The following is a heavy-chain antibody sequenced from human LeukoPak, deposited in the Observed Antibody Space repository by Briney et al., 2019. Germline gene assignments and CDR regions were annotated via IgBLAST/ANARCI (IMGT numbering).Heavy chain of an antibody. Sequence: GGSLRLSCAASGFTFSACAMRWVRQAPGKGLEWVGRIKSKTDGGTTDYAAPVKGRFTISRDDSKNTLYLQMNSLKTEDTAVYYCTTEQFGRFLSYWGQGTLVTVSS. D-gene: IGHD3-3*01. CDR3: TTEQFGRFLSY. J-gene: IGHJ4*02. CDR2: IKSKTDGGTT. V-gene: IGHV3-15*01. CDR1: GFTFSACA.